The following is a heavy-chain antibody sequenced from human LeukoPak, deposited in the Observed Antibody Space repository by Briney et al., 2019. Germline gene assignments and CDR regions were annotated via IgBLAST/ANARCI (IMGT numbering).Heavy chain of an antibody. D-gene: IGHD2-21*01. CDR1: GFTFSSYA. J-gene: IGHJ5*02. CDR3: ARDHSA. CDR2: ISYDGSNK. V-gene: IGHV3-30-3*01. Sequence: QPGGSLRLSCAASGFTFSSYAMHWVRQAPGKGLEWVAVISYDGSNKYYADSVKGRFTISRDNSKNTLYLQMNSLRAEDTAVYYCARDHSAWGQGTLVTVSS.